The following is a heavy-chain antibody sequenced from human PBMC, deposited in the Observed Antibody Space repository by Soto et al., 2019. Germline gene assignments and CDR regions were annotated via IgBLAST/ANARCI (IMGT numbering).Heavy chain of an antibody. D-gene: IGHD6-19*01. CDR2: IYYSGST. V-gene: IGHV4-59*01. J-gene: IGHJ4*02. CDR3: ARSPLSNYSSGRSVYSDY. Sequence: SETLSLTCTVSVCSISSYYLSWIRQPPGRGLEWIGYIYYSGSTNYNPSLKSRVTISVDTSKNQFSLKLSSVTAADTAVYYCARSPLSNYSSGRSVYSDYWGQGTLVTVSS. CDR1: VCSISSYY.